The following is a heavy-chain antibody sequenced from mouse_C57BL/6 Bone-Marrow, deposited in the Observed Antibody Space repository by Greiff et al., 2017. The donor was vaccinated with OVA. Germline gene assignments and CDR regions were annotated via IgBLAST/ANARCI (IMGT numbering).Heavy chain of an antibody. V-gene: IGHV5-4*01. CDR1: GFTFSSYA. CDR2: LSDGGSYN. CDR3: SRERNGGRAWFAY. Sequence: EVKLVESGGGLVKPGGSLKLSCAASGFTFSSYAMYWVRQTPEKRLEWVATLSDGGSYNSYPDNVKGRFTISRDNAKNNLYLQMSQLKSQDTAMYYCSRERNGGRAWFAYWGQGTLVTVSA. J-gene: IGHJ3*01.